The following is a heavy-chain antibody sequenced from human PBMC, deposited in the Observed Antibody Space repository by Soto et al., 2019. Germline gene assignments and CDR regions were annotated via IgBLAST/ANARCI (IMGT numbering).Heavy chain of an antibody. CDR3: ALGPLRYCSGGSCYHFDY. Sequence: QVQLVQSGAEVKKPGSSVKVSCKASGGTFSTYGISWVRQAPGQGLEWMGGIIPIFGTANYAQKFQGRVTITADESTSTAYMELSSLRSEDTAVYYCALGPLRYCSGGSCYHFDYWGQGTLVTVSS. D-gene: IGHD2-15*01. J-gene: IGHJ4*02. V-gene: IGHV1-69*01. CDR1: GGTFSTYG. CDR2: IIPIFGTA.